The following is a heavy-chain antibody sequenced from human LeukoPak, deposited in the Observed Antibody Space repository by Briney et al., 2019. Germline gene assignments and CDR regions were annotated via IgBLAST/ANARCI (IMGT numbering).Heavy chain of an antibody. CDR2: ISGSSTI. D-gene: IGHD2/OR15-2a*01. J-gene: IGHJ3*01. CDR1: GFTFSDYS. Sequence: PGGSLKLSCAASGFTFSDYSMNWVRQAPGKGLEWISYISGSSTIYYADSVKGRFTISRDNAQRLVYLQMNSLRAEDTAVYYCTNFKPPAPDALDVWGQGTLITVSS. V-gene: IGHV3-48*01. CDR3: TNFKPPAPDALDV.